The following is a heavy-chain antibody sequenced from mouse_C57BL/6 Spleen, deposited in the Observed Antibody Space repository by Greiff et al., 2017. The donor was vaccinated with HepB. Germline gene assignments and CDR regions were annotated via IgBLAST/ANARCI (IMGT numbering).Heavy chain of an antibody. CDR1: GYAFSSSW. D-gene: IGHD1-1*01. CDR3: ARYGSSPYAMDY. CDR2: IYPGDGDT. Sequence: VQGVESGPELVKPGASVKISCKASGYAFSSSWMNWVKQRPGKGLEWIGRIYPGDGDTNYNGKFKGKATLTADKSSSTAYMQLSSLTSEDSAVYFCARYGSSPYAMDYWGQGTSVTVSS. J-gene: IGHJ4*01. V-gene: IGHV1-82*01.